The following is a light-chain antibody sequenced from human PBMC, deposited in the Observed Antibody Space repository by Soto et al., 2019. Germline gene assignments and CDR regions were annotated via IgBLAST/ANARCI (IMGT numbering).Light chain of an antibody. J-gene: IGKJ1*01. Sequence: EIVLTQSPGTLSLSPGERATLSCRASQSVSSSYLAWYQQKPGQAPRLLIYGASSRATVIPDRCSGSGSGTDFTLTISRLEPEDFAVYYCQQYGSSPWTFGQGTKVEIK. V-gene: IGKV3-20*01. CDR2: GAS. CDR1: QSVSSSY. CDR3: QQYGSSPWT.